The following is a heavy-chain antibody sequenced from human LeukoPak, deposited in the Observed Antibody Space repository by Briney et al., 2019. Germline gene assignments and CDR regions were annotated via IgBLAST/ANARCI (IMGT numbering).Heavy chain of an antibody. CDR2: IYYSGSA. D-gene: IGHD5-18*01. CDR1: GGSLSSSSYY. V-gene: IGHV4-39*01. Sequence: SETLSLTYTVSGGSLSSSSYYWGWIRQPPGKGLEWIGSIYYSGSAYYNPSLKSRVTISVDTSKNQFSLKLSSVTAADTAVYYCARHRPPDFRIQLWLVLGPPDLWGRGTLVTVSS. CDR3: ARHRPPDFRIQLWLVLGPPDL. J-gene: IGHJ2*01.